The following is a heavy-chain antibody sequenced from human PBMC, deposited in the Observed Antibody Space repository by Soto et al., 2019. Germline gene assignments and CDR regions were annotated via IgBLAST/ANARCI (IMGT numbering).Heavy chain of an antibody. V-gene: IGHV3-7*01. Sequence: EVQLVESGGGLVKPGGSLRLSCAASGFTFSTYWMTWVRQAPGKGLEWVANINLDGSEKYYVDSVKGRFSISRDNVKISLYLQLNSLRSEDTALYYCARARIDLWGRGTLVTVSS. J-gene: IGHJ2*01. CDR1: GFTFSTYW. CDR3: ARARIDL. CDR2: INLDGSEK.